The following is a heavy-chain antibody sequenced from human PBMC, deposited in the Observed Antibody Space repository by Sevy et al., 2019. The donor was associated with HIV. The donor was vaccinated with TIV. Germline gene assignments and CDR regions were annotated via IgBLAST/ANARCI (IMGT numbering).Heavy chain of an antibody. D-gene: IGHD2-2*01. CDR1: GYTFKTYG. Sequence: ASVKVSCKTFGYTFKTYGISWVRQAPGQGLEWMGWISAYSGDTNFAQKFQGRVTMNTDTSTGTAYMELSSLRSDDTAVYFCARDKPQGVVIIPGSMWGGVDYWGQGTVVTVSS. J-gene: IGHJ4*02. CDR2: ISAYSGDT. CDR3: ARDKPQGVVIIPGSMWGGVDY. V-gene: IGHV1-18*01.